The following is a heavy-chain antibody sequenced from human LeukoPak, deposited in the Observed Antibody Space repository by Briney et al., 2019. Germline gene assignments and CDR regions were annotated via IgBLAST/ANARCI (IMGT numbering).Heavy chain of an antibody. D-gene: IGHD2-2*01. CDR3: ARDHIVVVPAALEQGGDNWFDP. CDR2: IYTSGST. CDR1: GGSIRSYY. J-gene: IGHJ5*02. Sequence: TETLSLTCTVSGGSIRSYYWSWIRQPAGKGLEWIGRIYTSGSTNYNPSLKSRVTMSVDTSKNQFSLKLSSVTAADTAVYYCARDHIVVVPAALEQGGDNWFDPWGQGTLVTVSS. V-gene: IGHV4-4*07.